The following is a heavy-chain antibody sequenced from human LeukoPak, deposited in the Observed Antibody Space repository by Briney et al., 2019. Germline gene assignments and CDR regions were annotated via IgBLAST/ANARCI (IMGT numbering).Heavy chain of an antibody. CDR1: GFTFSNFA. J-gene: IGHJ5*02. V-gene: IGHV3-23*01. Sequence: GGSLRFSCAASGFTFSNFAMMWVRQAPGTGLQWVSTITGYGATFYADSVRGRFTIFRDTSMNTLFLQMNSLGAEDTAVYYCAKGAAAGKVDWFDPWGQGTLVTVSS. D-gene: IGHD6-13*01. CDR2: ITGYGAT. CDR3: AKGAAAGKVDWFDP.